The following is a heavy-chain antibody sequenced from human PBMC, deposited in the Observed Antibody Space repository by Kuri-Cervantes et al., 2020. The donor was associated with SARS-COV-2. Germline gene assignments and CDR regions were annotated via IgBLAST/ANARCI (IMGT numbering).Heavy chain of an antibody. V-gene: IGHV1-69*06. Sequence: SVKVSCKASGGTFSSYAISWVRQAPGQGLEWMGGIIPIFGTANYAQKFQGRVTITADKSTSTAYMELSSLRPEDTAVYYCARFGSQEDGYNSGNYWGQGTLVTVSS. J-gene: IGHJ4*02. CDR1: GGTFSSYA. CDR2: IIPIFGTA. D-gene: IGHD5-24*01. CDR3: ARFGSQEDGYNSGNY.